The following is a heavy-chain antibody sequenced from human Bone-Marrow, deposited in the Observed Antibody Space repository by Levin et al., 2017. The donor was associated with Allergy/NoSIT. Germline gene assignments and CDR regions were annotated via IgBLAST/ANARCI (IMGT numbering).Heavy chain of an antibody. V-gene: IGHV3-15*01. J-gene: IGHJ4*02. CDR2: IKSKTDGGTT. D-gene: IGHD6-6*01. CDR1: GFTFSNAW. Sequence: GGSLRLSCAASGFTFSNAWMSWVRQAPGKGLEWVGRIKSKTDGGTTDYAAPVKGRFTISRDDSKNTLYLQMNSLKTEDTAVYYCTTASSIAARPGSVDYWGQGTLVTVSS. CDR3: TTASSIAARPGSVDY.